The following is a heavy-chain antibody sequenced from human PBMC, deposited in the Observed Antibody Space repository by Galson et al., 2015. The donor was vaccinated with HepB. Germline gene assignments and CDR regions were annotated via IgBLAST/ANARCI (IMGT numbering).Heavy chain of an antibody. CDR1: GCSFVFST. J-gene: IGHJ4*02. Sequence: SVLVSCKAYGCSFVFSTKRCVRQAPGHRLEWMGWIHSDYGNTIYSKKFQDRFTISRATSETTVYMELSGLTSEDTAVYFCARAGGLYGSGRHFDSWGQGTQVTVSS. D-gene: IGHD3-10*01. CDR2: IHSDYGNT. V-gene: IGHV1-3*04. CDR3: ARAGGLYGSGRHFDS.